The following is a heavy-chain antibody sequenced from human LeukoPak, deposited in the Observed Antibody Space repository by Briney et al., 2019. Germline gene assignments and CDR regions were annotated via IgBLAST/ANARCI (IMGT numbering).Heavy chain of an antibody. J-gene: IGHJ4*02. V-gene: IGHV4-59*08. CDR1: GGSISGDY. D-gene: IGHD2-2*01. CDR2: IYYSGST. CDR3: ARYPMTYCSSSSCTDY. Sequence: SESLSLTCTVSGGSISGDYWSWIRQSLQGLEWIGYIYYSGSTNYTPSLKSRVTISVDTSKNQFSLKLSSVTAADTAVYYCARYPMTYCSSSSCTDYWGQGTLVTVSS.